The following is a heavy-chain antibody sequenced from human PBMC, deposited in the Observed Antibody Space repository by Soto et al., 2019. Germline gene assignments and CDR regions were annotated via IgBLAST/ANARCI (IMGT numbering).Heavy chain of an antibody. Sequence: SETLSLTCTVSGGSVSGYYWSWIRQPPGKGLEWIGEINHSGSTNYNPSLQSRVTISVERPENQFSLKLNSVTAADTAVYYCARERRAWCSGVSCYVGLDYWGQGTLVTVSS. V-gene: IGHV4-34*01. CDR1: GGSVSGYY. D-gene: IGHD2-15*01. CDR2: INHSGST. CDR3: ARERRAWCSGVSCYVGLDY. J-gene: IGHJ4*02.